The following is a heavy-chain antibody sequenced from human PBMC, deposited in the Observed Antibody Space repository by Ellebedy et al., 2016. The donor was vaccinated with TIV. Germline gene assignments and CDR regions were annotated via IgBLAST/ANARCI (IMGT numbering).Heavy chain of an antibody. Sequence: GESLKISCAASGFTFSSYGMHWVRQAPGKGLEWVAVIWYDGSNKYYADSVKGRFTISRDTSKNTVNLQMNSLRVEDTAIYYCAKDLFYDSFGPFDYWGQGTLVTVSS. D-gene: IGHD3-22*01. CDR1: GFTFSSYG. V-gene: IGHV3-33*03. CDR3: AKDLFYDSFGPFDY. J-gene: IGHJ4*02. CDR2: IWYDGSNK.